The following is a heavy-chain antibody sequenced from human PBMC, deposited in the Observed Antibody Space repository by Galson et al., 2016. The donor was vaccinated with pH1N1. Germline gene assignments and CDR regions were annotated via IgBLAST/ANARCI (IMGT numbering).Heavy chain of an antibody. D-gene: IGHD1-26*01. J-gene: IGHJ4*02. CDR1: GFTFSTYS. CDR2: ISNTGSDT. V-gene: IGHV3-64*01. CDR3: ARSIVGSSKAGPDY. Sequence: LRLSCAASGFTFSTYSMFWVRQAPGKGLEYLSLISNTGSDTYYTNSMRGRITVSRDNSDNTLYLQMGSLRPEDTALYMCARSIVGSSKAGPDYWGQGTLVTVSS.